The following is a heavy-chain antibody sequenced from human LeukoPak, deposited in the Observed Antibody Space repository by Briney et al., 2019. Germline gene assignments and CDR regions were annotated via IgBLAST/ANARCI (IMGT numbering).Heavy chain of an antibody. CDR3: ARARIAARLVYYFDY. V-gene: IGHV1-2*02. Sequence: ASVKVSCKASGYTFTGYYMHWVRQAPGQGLEWMGWINPNSGGTNYAQKSQGRVTMTRDTSISTAYMELSRLRSDDTAVYYCARARIAARLVYYFDYWGQGTLVTVSS. CDR1: GYTFTGYY. D-gene: IGHD6-6*01. CDR2: INPNSGGT. J-gene: IGHJ4*02.